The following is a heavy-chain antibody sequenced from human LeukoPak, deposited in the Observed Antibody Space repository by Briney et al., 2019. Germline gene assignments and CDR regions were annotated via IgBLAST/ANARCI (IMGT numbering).Heavy chain of an antibody. J-gene: IGHJ4*02. CDR1: GGSISSSSYY. Sequence: SETLSLTCTVSGGSISSSSYYWGWIRQPPGKGLEWFGGIYYSGSTYYNPSLKSRVTISVDTSKNQFSLKLSSVTAADTAVYYCATQGIVGDMDFDYWGQGTLVTVSS. CDR3: ATQGIVGDMDFDY. D-gene: IGHD1-26*01. V-gene: IGHV4-39*01. CDR2: IYYSGST.